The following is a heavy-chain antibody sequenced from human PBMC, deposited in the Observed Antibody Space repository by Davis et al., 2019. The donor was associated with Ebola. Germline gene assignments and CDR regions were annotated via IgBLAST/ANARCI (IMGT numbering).Heavy chain of an antibody. CDR2: IYAGDSDS. CDR3: ARQESLYGSSDY. CDR1: GYGFADYW. Sequence: GESLKISCKGSGYGFADYWIAWVRQTPGKGLEWMGIIYAGDSDSRYSPSFEGQVTISADKSTNTAYLQWNSLKASDTAMYYCARQESLYGSSDYWGQGTLVTVSS. D-gene: IGHD3-22*01. J-gene: IGHJ4*02. V-gene: IGHV5-51*01.